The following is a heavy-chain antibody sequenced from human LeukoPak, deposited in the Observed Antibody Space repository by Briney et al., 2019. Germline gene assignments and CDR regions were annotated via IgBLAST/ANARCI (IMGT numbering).Heavy chain of an antibody. CDR1: GGSINNNEFY. Sequence: VRPSETLSLTCTVSGGSINNNEFYGGWIRQPPGKGLEWIGNIYYSGSTNYNPSLKSRVTISVDTSKNQFSLKLSSVTAADTAVYYCARHGSGSPRDAFDIWGQGTMVTVSS. V-gene: IGHV4-39*01. D-gene: IGHD3-10*01. CDR3: ARHGSGSPRDAFDI. CDR2: IYYSGST. J-gene: IGHJ3*02.